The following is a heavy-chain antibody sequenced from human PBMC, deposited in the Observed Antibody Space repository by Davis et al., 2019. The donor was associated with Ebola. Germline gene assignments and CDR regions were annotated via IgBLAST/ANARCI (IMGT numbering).Heavy chain of an antibody. CDR1: GYTFTSYY. CDR2: INPSGGST. Sequence: AASVKVSCKASGYTFTSYYMHWVRQAPGQGLEWMGIINPSGGSTSYAQKFQGRVTITADKSTSTANMEVNSLRSEDTAVYYCARGGTWNLDYGMDVWGQGTTVTVSS. J-gene: IGHJ6*02. V-gene: IGHV1-46*01. CDR3: ARGGTWNLDYGMDV. D-gene: IGHD1-1*01.